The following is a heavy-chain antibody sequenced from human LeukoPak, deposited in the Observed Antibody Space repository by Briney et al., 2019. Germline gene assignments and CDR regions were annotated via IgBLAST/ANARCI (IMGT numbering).Heavy chain of an antibody. CDR3: ARSAVVPAAMSDWFDP. V-gene: IGHV1-18*01. J-gene: IGHJ5*02. Sequence: ASVKVSCKASGYTFTSYGISWVRQAPGQGLEWMGWISAYNGNTNYAQKLQGRVTMTTDTSTSTAYMELRSLRSDDTAVYYCARSAVVPAAMSDWFDPWGQGTLVTVSS. CDR1: GYTFTSYG. CDR2: ISAYNGNT. D-gene: IGHD2-2*01.